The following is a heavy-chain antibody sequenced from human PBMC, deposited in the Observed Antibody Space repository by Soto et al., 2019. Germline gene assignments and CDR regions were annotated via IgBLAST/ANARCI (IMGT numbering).Heavy chain of an antibody. CDR1: GYTLTELS. J-gene: IGHJ4*02. CDR3: ATGYCSGGSCYLEY. D-gene: IGHD2-15*01. V-gene: IGHV1-24*01. CDR2: FDPEDGET. Sequence: ASVKVSCKVSGYTLTELSMHWVRQAPGKGLEWMGGFDPEDGETIYAQKFQGRVTMTEDTSTDTAYMELSSLRSEDTAVYYCATGYCSGGSCYLEYWGQGTRVTVSS.